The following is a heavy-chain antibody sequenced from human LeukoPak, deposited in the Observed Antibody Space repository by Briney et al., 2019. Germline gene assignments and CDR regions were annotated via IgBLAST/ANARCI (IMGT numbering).Heavy chain of an antibody. V-gene: IGHV3-21*01. CDR2: ISSSVSYM. Sequence: GGSLRLSCAASGFTFSTYAMNWVRQAPGKGLEWVSSISSSVSYMFYADSVRGRFTISRDNAEKSLYLQMESLRDDDTAVCYCAREGTGRQDFDYWGQGTLVTVSS. J-gene: IGHJ4*02. CDR1: GFTFSTYA. CDR3: AREGTGRQDFDY.